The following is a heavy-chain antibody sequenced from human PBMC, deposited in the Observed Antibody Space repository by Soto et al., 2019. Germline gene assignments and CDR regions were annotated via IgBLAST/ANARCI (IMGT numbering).Heavy chain of an antibody. CDR2: IYWDDDK. Sequence: QITLKESGPTLVRPTQTLTLTCSFSGFSLSTSGEGVGWIRQPPGKALEWLALIYWDDDKRYNPSLESRLTITKDTSKNQVVLSMTMVDPVDTATYSCAHLIAARPFDSWGQGTLVTVSS. V-gene: IGHV2-5*02. CDR3: AHLIAARPFDS. J-gene: IGHJ4*02. CDR1: GFSLSTSGEG. D-gene: IGHD6-6*01.